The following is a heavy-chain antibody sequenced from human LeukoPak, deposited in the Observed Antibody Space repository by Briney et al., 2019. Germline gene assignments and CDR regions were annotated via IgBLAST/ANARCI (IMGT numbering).Heavy chain of an antibody. D-gene: IGHD3-16*02. CDR2: IYVTGT. Sequence: PSETLSLTCTVSGGSIGTYYWSWIRQFPGKGLEWIGYIYVTGTRYNPYLQSRVTISVDRSRNQFFLKMSSVTAADTAVYYCARHIGGGIEDMDVWGKGTKVIVSS. CDR3: ARHIGGGIEDMDV. J-gene: IGHJ6*03. CDR1: GGSIGTYY. V-gene: IGHV4-59*08.